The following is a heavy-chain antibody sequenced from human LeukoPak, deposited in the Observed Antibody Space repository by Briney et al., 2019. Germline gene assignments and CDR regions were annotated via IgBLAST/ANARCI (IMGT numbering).Heavy chain of an antibody. D-gene: IGHD6-6*01. CDR1: GFTFSSYA. CDR2: ISGSGGST. CDR3: AKDHRFTELAYSSLGLFDY. V-gene: IGHV3-23*01. J-gene: IGHJ4*02. Sequence: GGSLRLSCAASGFTFSSYAMSWVRQAPGKGLEWVSAISGSGGSTYYADSVKGRSTISRDNSKNTLYLQMNSLRAEDTAVYYCAKDHRFTELAYSSLGLFDYWGQGTLVTVSS.